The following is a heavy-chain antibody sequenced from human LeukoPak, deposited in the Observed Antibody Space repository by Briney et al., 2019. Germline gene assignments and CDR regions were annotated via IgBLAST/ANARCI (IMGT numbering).Heavy chain of an antibody. D-gene: IGHD6-19*01. V-gene: IGHV4-34*01. J-gene: IGHJ4*02. Sequence: SETLSLTCAVYGGSFSGYYWSWIRQPPGKGLEWIGEINHSGSINYNPSLKSRVTVSVDTSKNQFSLKLSSVTAADTAVYYCAIAVAGTDRKRYFDYWGQGTLVTVSS. CDR2: INHSGSI. CDR1: GGSFSGYY. CDR3: AIAVAGTDRKRYFDY.